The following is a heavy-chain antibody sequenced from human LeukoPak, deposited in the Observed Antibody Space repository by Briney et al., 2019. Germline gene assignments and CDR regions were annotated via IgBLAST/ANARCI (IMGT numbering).Heavy chain of an antibody. D-gene: IGHD2-2*01. CDR1: GGSISSYY. CDR3: ARGRYCSSTSCSSIDP. V-gene: IGHV4-59*01. Sequence: SETLSLTCTVSGGSISSYYWSWIRQHPGKGLEWIGYIYYSGSTNYNPSLKSRVTISVDTSKNQFSLKLSSVTAADTAVYYCARGRYCSSTSCSSIDPWGQGTLVTVSS. J-gene: IGHJ5*02. CDR2: IYYSGST.